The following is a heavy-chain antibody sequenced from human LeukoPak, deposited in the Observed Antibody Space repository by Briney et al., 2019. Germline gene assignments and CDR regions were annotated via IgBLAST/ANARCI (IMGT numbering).Heavy chain of an antibody. D-gene: IGHD3-10*01. J-gene: IGHJ4*02. CDR1: GGTFSSNA. CDR3: ATRGGKSDFDN. Sequence: SVKVSCKASGGTFSSNALSWVRQAPGQGLEWMGKMIPVMGVTDYAQNFQGRVTFTADKSTKTGYMEPKSLTSEDTAVYFCATRGGKSDFDNWGQGTLVTVSS. CDR2: MIPVMGVT. V-gene: IGHV1-69*04.